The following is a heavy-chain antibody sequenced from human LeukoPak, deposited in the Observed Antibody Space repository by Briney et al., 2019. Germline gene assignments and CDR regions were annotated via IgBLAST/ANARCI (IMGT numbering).Heavy chain of an antibody. J-gene: IGHJ4*02. CDR1: GFAFA. CDR2: ISVSGGNT. D-gene: IGHD4-17*01. Sequence: GGSLRLSCAASGFAFAMSWVRQAPGKGLEWVSTISVSGGNTYYADSVKGRFTISRDNSKNTLYLQMVSLRAEDTAVYYCASTPSHDYDDYGSFDYWGRGTLVTVSS. V-gene: IGHV3-23*01. CDR3: ASTPSHDYDDYGSFDY.